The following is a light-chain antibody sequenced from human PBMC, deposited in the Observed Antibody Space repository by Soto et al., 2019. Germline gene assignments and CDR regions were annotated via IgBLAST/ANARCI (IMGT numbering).Light chain of an antibody. CDR1: QSVVAN. V-gene: IGKV3-15*01. J-gene: IGKJ3*01. Sequence: EIVMTQSPATLSVSPGGVATLSCRAIQSVVANLACYQQRPGQAPRLLIYVSSTRATGIPAMLSGSGYGTGFTLTISSLQSADSAVYHFQENHQXRFTSGSGTNVX. CDR3: QENHQXRFT. CDR2: VSS.